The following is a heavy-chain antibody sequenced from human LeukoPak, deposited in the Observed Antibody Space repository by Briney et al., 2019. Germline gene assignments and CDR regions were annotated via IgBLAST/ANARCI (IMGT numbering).Heavy chain of an antibody. D-gene: IGHD4-17*01. CDR3: AKRNSDGDYVDY. V-gene: IGHV3-33*06. J-gene: IGHJ4*02. CDR2: IWYDGSNK. Sequence: GGSLRLSCAASGFTFSSYGMHGVRQAPGKGLEWGAVIWYDGSNKYYADSVKGRFTISRDNSKNTLYLQMNSLRAEDTAVYYCAKRNSDGDYVDYWGQGTLVTVSS. CDR1: GFTFSSYG.